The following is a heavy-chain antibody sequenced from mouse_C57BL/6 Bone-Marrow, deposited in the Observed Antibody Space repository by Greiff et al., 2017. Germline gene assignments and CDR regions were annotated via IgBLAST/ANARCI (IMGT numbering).Heavy chain of an antibody. CDR3: ARNYGSSYWYFDV. D-gene: IGHD1-1*01. J-gene: IGHJ1*03. V-gene: IGHV1-7*01. CDR1: GFTFTSYW. CDR2: INPSSGYT. Sequence: VQLQQSGAELAKPGASVKLSCKASGFTFTSYWMHWVKQTPGQGLEWIGYINPSSGYTKYNQKFKDKGTLTADKSSSTAYMQLSSLTYEDSAVYYCARNYGSSYWYFDVWGTGTTVTVSS.